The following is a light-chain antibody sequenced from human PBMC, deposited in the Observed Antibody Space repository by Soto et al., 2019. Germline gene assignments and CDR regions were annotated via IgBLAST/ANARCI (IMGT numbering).Light chain of an antibody. CDR2: DAS. J-gene: IGKJ5*01. V-gene: IGKV3-11*01. CDR3: QQRSNWPIT. CDR1: QSVSRY. Sequence: EIVLTQSPATLSLSPGERATLSCRASQSVSRYLAWYQQKPGQAPRLLIYDASTRATGIPARFSGSGSGTDFTLTISSLEAEDFAVYYCQQRSNWPITFGQGTRLEIK.